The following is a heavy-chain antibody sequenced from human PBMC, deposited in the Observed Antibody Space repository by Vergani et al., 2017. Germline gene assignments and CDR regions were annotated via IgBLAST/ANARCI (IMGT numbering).Heavy chain of an antibody. D-gene: IGHD3-9*01. J-gene: IGHJ4*02. CDR2: NSAYNGNT. V-gene: IGHV1-18*04. CDR1: GYTFTSYG. CDR3: ARERGRRYFDILTGPDY. Sequence: QVQLVQSGAEVKKPGASVKVSCKASGYTFTSYGISWVRQAPGQGLEWRGCNSAYNGNTNYAQKLQGRVTMTTDTSTSTAYMELRSLSSDDTAVYYCARERGRRYFDILTGPDYWGQGTLVTVSS.